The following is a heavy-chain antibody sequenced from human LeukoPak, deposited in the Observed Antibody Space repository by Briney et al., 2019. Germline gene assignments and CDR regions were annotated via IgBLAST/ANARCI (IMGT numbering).Heavy chain of an antibody. Sequence: GGSLRLSCEASGFSVSNNYMTWVRQAPGKGLEWVSVIYSGGTTYYGDSVEGRFTISRDNSRNTLNLQMNSLRAEDMAVYFCARGQSGDPAFDIWGQGTMVTVSS. V-gene: IGHV3-53*01. CDR2: IYSGGTT. CDR1: GFSVSNNY. D-gene: IGHD4-17*01. CDR3: ARGQSGDPAFDI. J-gene: IGHJ3*02.